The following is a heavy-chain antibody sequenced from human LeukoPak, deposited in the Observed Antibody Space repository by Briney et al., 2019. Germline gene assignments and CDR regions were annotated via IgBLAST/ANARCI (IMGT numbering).Heavy chain of an antibody. D-gene: IGHD3-22*01. V-gene: IGHV1-2*02. Sequence: ASVKVSCKASGYTFTGYYMHWVRQAPGQGLEWMGWINPNSGGTNYAQKFQGRVTMTRDTSISTAYMELSRLRSDDTAVYYCARDDLSYDQKGNYWGQGTLVTVSS. CDR1: GYTFTGYY. CDR3: ARDDLSYDQKGNY. CDR2: INPNSGGT. J-gene: IGHJ4*02.